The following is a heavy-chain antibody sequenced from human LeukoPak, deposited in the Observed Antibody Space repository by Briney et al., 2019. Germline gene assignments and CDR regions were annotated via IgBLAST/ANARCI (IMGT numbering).Heavy chain of an antibody. V-gene: IGHV4-30-4*08. J-gene: IGHJ5*02. D-gene: IGHD2-2*01. CDR2: IYYSGST. CDR3: ARDLLYCSSTSCHNNWFDP. Sequence: PSETLSLTCAVSGYSISSGYYWSWIRQPPGKGLEWIGYIYYSGSTYYNPSLKSRVTISVDTSKNQFSLKLSSVTAADTAVYYCARDLLYCSSTSCHNNWFDPWGQGTLVTVSS. CDR1: GYSISSGYY.